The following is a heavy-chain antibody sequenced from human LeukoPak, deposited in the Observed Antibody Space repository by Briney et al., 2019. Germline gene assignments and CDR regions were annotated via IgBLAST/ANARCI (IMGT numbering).Heavy chain of an antibody. V-gene: IGHV4-38-2*02. Sequence: SETLSLTCSVSGYSISSGYYWGWIRQPPGKGLGWIGIIYHSGSTYYNPSLKSRVTISVDTSKNQFSLKLSSVTAADTAVYFCARADELGYYYYMDVWGKGTTVTVSS. CDR2: IYHSGST. D-gene: IGHD1-7*01. J-gene: IGHJ6*03. CDR1: GYSISSGYY. CDR3: ARADELGYYYYMDV.